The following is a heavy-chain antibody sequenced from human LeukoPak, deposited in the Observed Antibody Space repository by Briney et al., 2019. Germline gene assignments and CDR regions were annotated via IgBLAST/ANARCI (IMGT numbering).Heavy chain of an antibody. V-gene: IGHV1-24*01. D-gene: IGHD3-3*01. CDR2: FDPEDGET. Sequence: GASVKVSCKVSGYTLTELSMHWVRQAPGKGLEWMGGFDPEDGETIYAQKFQGRVAMTEDTSTDTAYMELSSLRSEDTAVYYCATPPSGYRGGVWFDYWGQGTLVTVSS. CDR3: ATPPSGYRGGVWFDY. J-gene: IGHJ4*02. CDR1: GYTLTELS.